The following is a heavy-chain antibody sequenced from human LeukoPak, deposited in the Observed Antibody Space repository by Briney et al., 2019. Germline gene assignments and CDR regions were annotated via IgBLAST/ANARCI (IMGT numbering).Heavy chain of an antibody. CDR2: INAGNGNT. D-gene: IGHD1-7*01. CDR3: ARDKDWNYALDY. J-gene: IGHJ4*02. Sequence: GESLKVSCKASGYTFTSYAMHWVRQAPGQRLEWMGWINAGNGNTKYSQKFQGRVTITRDTSASTAYMELSSLRSEDTAVYYCARDKDWNYALDYWGQGTLVTVSS. V-gene: IGHV1-3*01. CDR1: GYTFTSYA.